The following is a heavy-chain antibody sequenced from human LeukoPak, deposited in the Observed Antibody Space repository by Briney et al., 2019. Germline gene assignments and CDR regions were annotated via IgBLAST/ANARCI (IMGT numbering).Heavy chain of an antibody. V-gene: IGHV4-38-2*02. Sequence: PSETLSLTCTVSGYSISSGYYWGWIRQPPGKGLEWIGNIYHSGSTYYNPSLKSRVTISVDTSKNQFSLKLSSVTAADTAVYYCARQIVGATTWYNYYYYYMDDWGKGTTVTISS. CDR1: GYSISSGYY. D-gene: IGHD1-26*01. CDR2: IYHSGST. J-gene: IGHJ6*03. CDR3: ARQIVGATTWYNYYYYYMDD.